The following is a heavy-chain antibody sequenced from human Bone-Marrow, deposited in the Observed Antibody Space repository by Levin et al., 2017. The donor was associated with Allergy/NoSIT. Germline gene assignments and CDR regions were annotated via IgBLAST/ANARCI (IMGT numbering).Heavy chain of an antibody. D-gene: IGHD5-12*01. Sequence: GESLKISCKASGYTFTGYYMHWVRQAPGQGLEWMGWINPKSGGTNYTQNLQGRVTMTRDTSINTAYMELRRLRSDDTAVYYCARVKSGYDYFYFDYWGQGTLVTVS. V-gene: IGHV1-2*02. CDR1: GYTFTGYY. CDR3: ARVKSGYDYFYFDY. CDR2: INPKSGGT. J-gene: IGHJ4*02.